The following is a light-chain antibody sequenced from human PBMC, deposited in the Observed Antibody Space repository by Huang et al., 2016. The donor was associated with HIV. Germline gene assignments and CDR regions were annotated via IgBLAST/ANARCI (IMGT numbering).Light chain of an antibody. Sequence: DIVMSQSPLSLTVTPGEPASISCKSNESLLYTNGFRYLNWYLQKPGLSPHLLIYLGGNRASGVPHRFSGSGTGIEFTLTISRVEADDVGVYYCMQSLQTPPTFGQGTKVEI. CDR1: ESLLYTNGFRY. CDR3: MQSLQTPPT. CDR2: LGG. V-gene: IGKV2-28*01. J-gene: IGKJ1*01.